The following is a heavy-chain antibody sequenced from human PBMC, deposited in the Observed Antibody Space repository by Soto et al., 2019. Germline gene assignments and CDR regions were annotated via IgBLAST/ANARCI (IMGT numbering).Heavy chain of an antibody. Sequence: VGPLRLSKTASELNIRNFAMSRVIQTTGKGLEWVSAISGSGGSTYYADSVKGRFTISRDNSKNTLYLQMNSLRAEDTAVYYCAKQYHDCNHYYYYYYMDVWGKGTTVTVSS. D-gene: IGHD2-21*02. CDR2: ISGSGGST. J-gene: IGHJ6*03. V-gene: IGHV3-23*01. CDR1: ELNIRNFA. CDR3: AKQYHDCNHYYYYYYMDV.